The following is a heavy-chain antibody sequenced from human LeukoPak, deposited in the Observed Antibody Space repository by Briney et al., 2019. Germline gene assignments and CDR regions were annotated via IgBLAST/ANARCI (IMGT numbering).Heavy chain of an antibody. CDR3: ARADYYGSGSPLSYNWFDP. CDR1: GGTFSSYA. CDR2: IIPIFGTA. V-gene: IGHV1-69*13. J-gene: IGHJ5*02. Sequence: GASVKVSCKASGGTFSSYAISWVRQAPGQGLEWMGGIIPIFGTANYAQKFQGRVTITADESTSTAYMELSSLRSEDTAVYYCARADYYGSGSPLSYNWFDPWGQGTLVTVSS. D-gene: IGHD3-10*01.